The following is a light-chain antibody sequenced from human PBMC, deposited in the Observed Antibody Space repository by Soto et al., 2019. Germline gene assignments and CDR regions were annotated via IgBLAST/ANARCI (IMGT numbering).Light chain of an antibody. CDR2: GAS. Sequence: DLQMTQSPSSLSASVADRVTMTCRASQSIITYLNWYQQKPGKAPKLLIYGASTLQSGVPSRFSGSGSGTDFTLTISSLQPEDFATYYCQQSYSAPRYTFGQGTKLETK. CDR3: QQSYSAPRYT. CDR1: QSIITY. J-gene: IGKJ2*01. V-gene: IGKV1-39*01.